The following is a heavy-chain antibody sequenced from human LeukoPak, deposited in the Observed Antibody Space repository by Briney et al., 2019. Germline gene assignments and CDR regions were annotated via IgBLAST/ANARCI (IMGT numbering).Heavy chain of an antibody. J-gene: IGHJ5*02. Sequence: GGSLRLSCAASGFSFNTNWMSWVRQAPGKGLEWVGNIQPDGSEQYPVDSVKGRFTISRDNARNSLFLQMNSLRVEDTAVYYCASQSFARFDPWGQGTLVTVS. CDR2: IQPDGSEQ. D-gene: IGHD3-16*01. V-gene: IGHV3-7*01. CDR1: GFSFNTNW. CDR3: ASQSFARFDP.